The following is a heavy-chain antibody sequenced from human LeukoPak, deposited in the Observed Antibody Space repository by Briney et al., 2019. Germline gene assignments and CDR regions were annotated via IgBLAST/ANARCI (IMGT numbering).Heavy chain of an antibody. CDR1: GGSVSSGSYY. D-gene: IGHD3-22*01. CDR3: ARDSGYYSWFDP. Sequence: SETLSLTCTVSGGSVSSGSYYWSWIRQPPGKGLEWIGYIYYSGSTNYNPSLKSRVTISVDTSKNQSSLKLSSVTAADTAVYYCARDSGYYSWFDPWGQGTLVTVSS. CDR2: IYYSGST. V-gene: IGHV4-61*01. J-gene: IGHJ5*02.